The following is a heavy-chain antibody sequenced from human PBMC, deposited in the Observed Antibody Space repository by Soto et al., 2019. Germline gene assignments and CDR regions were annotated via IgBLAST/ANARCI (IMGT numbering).Heavy chain of an antibody. V-gene: IGHV3-15*01. CDR3: TTDIVVVPAAHELGFDY. CDR1: GFTFSNAW. CDR2: IKSKTDGGTT. J-gene: IGHJ4*02. Sequence: EVQLVESGGGLVKPGGSLRLSCAASGFTFSNAWMSWVRQAPGKGLEWVGRIKSKTDGGTTDYAAPVKGRFTISRDDSKNTLYLQMNSLKTEDTAVYYCTTDIVVVPAAHELGFDYWGQGTLVTVSS. D-gene: IGHD2-2*01.